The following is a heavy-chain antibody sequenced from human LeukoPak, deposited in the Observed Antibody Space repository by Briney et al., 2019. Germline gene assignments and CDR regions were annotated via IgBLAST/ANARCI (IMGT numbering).Heavy chain of an antibody. J-gene: IGHJ4*02. Sequence: ASVKVSCKASGYTFTSYGISWVRQAPGQGLEWMGWISAYNGNTNYAQKLQGRVTMTTDTSTSTAHMELRSLRSDDTAVYYCARDDLAAAGPFDYWGQGTLVTVSS. CDR3: ARDDLAAAGPFDY. CDR2: ISAYNGNT. D-gene: IGHD6-13*01. V-gene: IGHV1-18*01. CDR1: GYTFTSYG.